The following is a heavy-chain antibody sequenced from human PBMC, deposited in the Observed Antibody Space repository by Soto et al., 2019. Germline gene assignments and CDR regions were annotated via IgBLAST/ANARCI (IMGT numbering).Heavy chain of an antibody. D-gene: IGHD2-15*01. CDR1: GGSISSYY. CDR3: ARGGCSGGSCYSMLHYYYGMDV. Sequence: SETLSVTCTVSGGSISSYYWSWIRQPPGKGLEWIGYIYYSGSTNYNPSLKSRVTMSVDTSKNQFSLKLSSVTAADTAVYYCARGGCSGGSCYSMLHYYYGMDVWGQGTTVTVAS. J-gene: IGHJ6*02. CDR2: IYYSGST. V-gene: IGHV4-59*01.